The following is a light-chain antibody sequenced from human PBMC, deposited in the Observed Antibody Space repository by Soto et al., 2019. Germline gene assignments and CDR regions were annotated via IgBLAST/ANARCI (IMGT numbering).Light chain of an antibody. CDR3: SLYTSRSTFV. CDR2: KGT. J-gene: IGLJ1*01. V-gene: IGLV2-14*02. Sequence: QSALAQPASVSGSPGQSITISCTGTSSDVGAYNSVSWYQQHPHKAPQVIIYKGTQRPSGISNRFSGSTSGTVASLTISGLQADDEADYYCSLYTSRSTFVFGTGTKVTVL. CDR1: SSDVGAYNS.